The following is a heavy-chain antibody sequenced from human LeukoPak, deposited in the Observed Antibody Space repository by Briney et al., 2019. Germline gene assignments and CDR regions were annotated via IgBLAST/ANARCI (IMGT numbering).Heavy chain of an antibody. CDR3: ARRDPIIAAATTGGWFDP. CDR1: GGSFSSGSSY. J-gene: IGHJ5*02. Sequence: SETLSLTCTVSGGSFSSGSSYWGWIRQPPGKGLEWIGGIHYGGSTSYNPSLKGRVTISVDTSKNQFSLKLSSVTAADAALYYCARRDPIIAAATTGGWFDPWGQGTLVTVSS. CDR2: IHYGGST. V-gene: IGHV4-39*01. D-gene: IGHD6-13*01.